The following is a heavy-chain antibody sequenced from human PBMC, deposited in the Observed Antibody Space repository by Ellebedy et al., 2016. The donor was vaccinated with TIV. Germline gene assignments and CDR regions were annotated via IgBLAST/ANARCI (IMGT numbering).Heavy chain of an antibody. CDR2: IHDRGTT. J-gene: IGHJ4*02. CDR1: GDSITSSTYL. CDR3: ARAIHFDWLLPPAFDY. D-gene: IGHD3-9*01. V-gene: IGHV4-39*07. Sequence: MPSETLSLTCTVSGDSITSSTYLWGWIRQPPGKGLEWIATIHDRGTTYYNPSLKSRVTISVDTSKNQFSLRLNSVTAADTAIYYCARAIHFDWLLPPAFDYWGQGTQVTVS.